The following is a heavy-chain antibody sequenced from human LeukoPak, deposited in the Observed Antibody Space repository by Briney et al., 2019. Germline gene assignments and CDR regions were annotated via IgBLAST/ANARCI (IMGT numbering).Heavy chain of an antibody. J-gene: IGHJ4*02. CDR2: ISSSSSYI. V-gene: IGHV3-21*01. D-gene: IGHD5-24*01. Sequence: PGGSLRLSCAASGFTFSSYSMNWVRQAPGKGLEWVSSISSSSSYIYYADSVKGRFTISRDNAKNSLYLQMNSLRAEDTAVHYCARWTVEMATISYWGQGTLVTVSS. CDR1: GFTFSSYS. CDR3: ARWTVEMATISY.